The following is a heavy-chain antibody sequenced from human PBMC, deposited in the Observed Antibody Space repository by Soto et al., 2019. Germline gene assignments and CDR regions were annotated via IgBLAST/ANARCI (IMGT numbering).Heavy chain of an antibody. CDR3: ARGIAGATTITGY. J-gene: IGHJ4*01. CDR2: INAGNGNT. Sequence: QVQLVQSGAEVKKPGASVKVSCKASGYTFTSYAMHWVRQAPGQRLEWMGWINAGNGNTKYSQKFQGRVTITRDTSASTAYMELSSLRSEDTAVYYCARGIAGATTITGYWGHGTLVTVSS. CDR1: GYTFTSYA. V-gene: IGHV1-3*01. D-gene: IGHD5-12*01.